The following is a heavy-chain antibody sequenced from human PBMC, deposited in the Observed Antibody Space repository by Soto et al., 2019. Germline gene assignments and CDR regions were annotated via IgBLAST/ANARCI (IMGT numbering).Heavy chain of an antibody. J-gene: IGHJ6*02. CDR1: GGSISSGDYY. CDR2: IYYSGST. Sequence: SETLSLTCTVSGGSISSGDYYWSWIRQPPGKGLEWIGYIYYSGSTYYNPSLKSRVTISVDTSKNQFSLKLSSVTAADTAVYYCATRNYYYYGMDVWGQGTTVTVSS. CDR3: ATRNYYYYGMDV. V-gene: IGHV4-30-4*01.